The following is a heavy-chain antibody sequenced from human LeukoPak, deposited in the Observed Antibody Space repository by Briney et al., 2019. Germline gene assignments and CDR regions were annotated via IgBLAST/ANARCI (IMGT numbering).Heavy chain of an antibody. Sequence: GGSLRPSCAASGFTFSSYGMHWVRQAPGKGLEWVAFIRYDGSNKYYADSVKGRFTISRDNSKNTLYLQMNSLRAEDTAVYYCAKNQSKRFDPWGQGTLVTVSS. CDR3: AKNQSKRFDP. V-gene: IGHV3-30*02. CDR2: IRYDGSNK. D-gene: IGHD4-11*01. J-gene: IGHJ5*02. CDR1: GFTFSSYG.